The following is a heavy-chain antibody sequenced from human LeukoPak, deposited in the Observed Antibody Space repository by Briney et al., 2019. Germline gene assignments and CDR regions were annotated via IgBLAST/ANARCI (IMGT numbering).Heavy chain of an antibody. V-gene: IGHV3-48*01. Sequence: SGGSLRLSCAASGFTFSTYNMNWVRQAPGKGLEWVSYITSSSSTIYYADSVKGRFTISRDNAKNTLYLQMGSLRAEDMAVYYCARGGYSGYDWFDPWGQGTLVTVSS. D-gene: IGHD5-12*01. J-gene: IGHJ5*02. CDR1: GFTFSTYN. CDR3: ARGGYSGYDWFDP. CDR2: ITSSSSTI.